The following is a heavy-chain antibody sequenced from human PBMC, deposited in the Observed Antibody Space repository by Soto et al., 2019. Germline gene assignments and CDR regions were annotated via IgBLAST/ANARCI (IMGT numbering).Heavy chain of an antibody. V-gene: IGHV4-31*03. Sequence: PSETLSLTCTVSGGSISSGGYYWSWIRQHPGKGLEWIGYIYYSGSTYYNPSLKSRVTISVDTSKNQFSLKLSSVTAADTAVYYCARDSGMTTGFYPWGQGTLVTVSS. CDR2: IYYSGST. CDR1: GGSISSGGYY. D-gene: IGHD4-17*01. CDR3: ARDSGMTTGFYP. J-gene: IGHJ5*02.